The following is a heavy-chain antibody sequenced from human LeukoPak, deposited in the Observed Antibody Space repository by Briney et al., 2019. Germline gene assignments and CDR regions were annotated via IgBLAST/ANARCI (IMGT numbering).Heavy chain of an antibody. CDR2: INPNSGGT. J-gene: IGHJ6*03. V-gene: IGHV1-2*02. Sequence: GASVKVSCKASGYTFTGYYMHWVRQAPGQGLEWMGWINPNSGGTNYAQKFQGRVTMTTDTSTSTAYMELRSLRSDDTAVYYCARNGGYSSSWYPGYYYYYYMDVWGKGTTVTVSS. CDR3: ARNGGYSSSWYPGYYYYYYMDV. CDR1: GYTFTGYY. D-gene: IGHD6-13*01.